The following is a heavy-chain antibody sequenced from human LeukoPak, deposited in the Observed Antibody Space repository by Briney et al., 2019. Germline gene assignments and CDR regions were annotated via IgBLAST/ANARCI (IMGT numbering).Heavy chain of an antibody. CDR1: GDSFSRHY. D-gene: IGHD4-17*01. Sequence: PSETLSLTCAVSGDSFSRHYWTWIRQSPGTGLEWIGYISHIGRTNYHPSLKSRVTISIDTSKNQFSLKLRSVTAADTAVYYCARDLVTVTKGFDIWGQGTMVSVSS. V-gene: IGHV4-59*11. CDR3: ARDLVTVTKGFDI. CDR2: ISHIGRT. J-gene: IGHJ3*02.